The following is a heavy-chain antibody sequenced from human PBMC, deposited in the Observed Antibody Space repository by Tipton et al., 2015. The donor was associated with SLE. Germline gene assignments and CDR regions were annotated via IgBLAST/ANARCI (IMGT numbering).Heavy chain of an antibody. CDR3: ARLTDTSGPGDF. D-gene: IGHD3-22*01. CDR1: GGTLSNYA. V-gene: IGHV1-69*06. CDR2: SIPILGTP. J-gene: IGHJ4*02. Sequence: QLVQSGAEVKKPGSSVKVSCKASGGTLSNYAISWVRQAPGQGLEWMGGSIPILGTPNYAQKFHDRVTITADTSTNTAYMELSGLRADDTAVYYCARLTDTSGPGDFWGQGTLVTVSS.